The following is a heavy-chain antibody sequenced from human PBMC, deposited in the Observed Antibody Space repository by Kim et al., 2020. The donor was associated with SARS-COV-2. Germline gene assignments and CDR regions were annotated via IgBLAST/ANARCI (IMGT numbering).Heavy chain of an antibody. CDR1: GYTFTSYG. J-gene: IGHJ5*02. V-gene: IGHV1-18*01. CDR2: ISAYNGNT. Sequence: ASVKVSCKASGYTFTSYGISWVRQAPGQGLEWMGWISAYNGNTNYAQKLQGRVTMTTDTSTSTAYMELRSLRSDDTAVYYCARTGSYIVVVPAATSGGWFDPWGQGTLVTVSS. D-gene: IGHD2-2*01. CDR3: ARTGSYIVVVPAATSGGWFDP.